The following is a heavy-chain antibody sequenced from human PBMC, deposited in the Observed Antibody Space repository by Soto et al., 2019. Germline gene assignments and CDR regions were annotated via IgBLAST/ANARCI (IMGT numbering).Heavy chain of an antibody. J-gene: IGHJ6*03. Sequence: EVQLLESGGSLVQPGGSLRLSCPASGFTFSSYAMSWVRQAPGKGLEWVSAISGSGGSTYYADSVKGRFTISRDNSKNTLYLQMNSLRAEDTAAYYCAKDHQAGWDPGAYYMDVWGKGTTVAVSS. CDR2: ISGSGGST. D-gene: IGHD1-26*01. CDR1: GFTFSSYA. V-gene: IGHV3-23*01. CDR3: AKDHQAGWDPGAYYMDV.